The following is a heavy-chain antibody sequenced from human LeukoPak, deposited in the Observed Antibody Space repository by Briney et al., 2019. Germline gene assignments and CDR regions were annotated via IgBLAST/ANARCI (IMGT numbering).Heavy chain of an antibody. CDR2: INPSGGST. D-gene: IGHD2-2*01. J-gene: IGHJ4*02. V-gene: IGHV1-46*01. CDR3: ARDSTTYCSSTSCSTYYFDY. Sequence: ASVKVSCKASGYTFTSYYMHWVRQAPGQGLEWMGMINPSGGSTSYAQKFQGRVTMTRDTSTSTVYMELSSLRSEDTAVYYCARDSTTYCSSTSCSTYYFDYWGQGTLVTVSS. CDR1: GYTFTSYY.